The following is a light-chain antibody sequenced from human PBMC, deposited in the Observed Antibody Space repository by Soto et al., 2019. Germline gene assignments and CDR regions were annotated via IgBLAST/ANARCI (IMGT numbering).Light chain of an antibody. V-gene: IGKV3-20*01. CDR2: GAS. J-gene: IGKJ2*02. CDR1: QSVSSSY. Sequence: EIVLTQSPGTLSLSPGERATLSCRASQSVSSSYLAWYQQKPGQAPRLLIYGASSRATGIPDRFSGSGSGTDITLTISRLEPEDFAVYYCQQYGSSPSTFGQRTKLEIK. CDR3: QQYGSSPST.